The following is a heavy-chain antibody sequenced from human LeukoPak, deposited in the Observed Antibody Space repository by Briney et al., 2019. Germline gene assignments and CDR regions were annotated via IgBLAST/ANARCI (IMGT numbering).Heavy chain of an antibody. D-gene: IGHD3-10*02. Sequence: GGSLRLSCAASGFTFSNYYVHWVRQRPGKGLLWVSRINSDGRDTGYVDSVKGRFTISRDNAKNSLYLQMNSLRAEDTAVYYCAELGITMIGGVWGKGTTVTISS. CDR1: GFTFSNYY. J-gene: IGHJ6*04. CDR3: AELGITMIGGV. CDR2: INSDGRDT. V-gene: IGHV3-74*01.